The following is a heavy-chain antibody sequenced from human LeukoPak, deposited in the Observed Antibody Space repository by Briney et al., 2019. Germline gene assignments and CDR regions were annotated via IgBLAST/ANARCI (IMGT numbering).Heavy chain of an antibody. J-gene: IGHJ4*02. CDR2: IYYSGST. Sequence: LETLSLTCTVSGGSISSYYWSWIRQPPGKGLEWIGYIYYSGSTNYNPSLKSRVTISVDTSKNQFSLNLSSVTAADTAVYYCARVQDSGSLYYWGQGTLVTVSS. V-gene: IGHV4-59*08. CDR1: GGSISSYY. D-gene: IGHD1-26*01. CDR3: ARVQDSGSLYY.